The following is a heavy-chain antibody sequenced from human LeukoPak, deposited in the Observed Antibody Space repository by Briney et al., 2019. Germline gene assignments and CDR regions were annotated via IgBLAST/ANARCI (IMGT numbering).Heavy chain of an antibody. Sequence: GGSLRLSCAASGFTFSSYGMHWIRQAPGKGLEWVAFIRYDGSNKYYADSVKGRFTISRDNSKNTLYLQMNSLRVEDTAVYYCARGLLWLFGGQGTLVTVSS. D-gene: IGHD3-10*01. J-gene: IGHJ4*02. CDR1: GFTFSSYG. CDR2: IRYDGSNK. CDR3: ARGLLWLF. V-gene: IGHV3-30*02.